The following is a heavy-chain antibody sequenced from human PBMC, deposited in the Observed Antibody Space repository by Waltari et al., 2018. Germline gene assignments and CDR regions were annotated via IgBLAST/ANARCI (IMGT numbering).Heavy chain of an antibody. Sequence: QVQLQESGPGLVKPSQTLSLTCTVSGGSISSGGYYWSWIRQHPGKGLEWVGYNYYRGSTYYNPALKIRVTISVDTSKNQFALKLSSVTAADTAVYYCARGRIVVVIGAFDIWGQGTMVTVSS. CDR1: GGSISSGGYY. D-gene: IGHD3-22*01. V-gene: IGHV4-31*03. CDR2: NYYRGST. J-gene: IGHJ3*02. CDR3: ARGRIVVVIGAFDI.